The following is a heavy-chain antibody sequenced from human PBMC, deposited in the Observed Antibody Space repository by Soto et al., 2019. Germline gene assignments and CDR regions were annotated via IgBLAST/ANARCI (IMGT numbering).Heavy chain of an antibody. CDR3: ASGKSGDGYNSVDAFDI. CDR1: GFTFSSYG. Sequence: GGSLRLSCAASGFTFSSYGMHWVRQAPGKGLEWVAVISYDGSNKYYADSVKGRFTISRDNSKNTLYLQMNSLRAEDTAVYYCASGKSGDGYNSVDAFDIWGQGTMGTVSS. D-gene: IGHD5-12*01. CDR2: ISYDGSNK. V-gene: IGHV3-30*03. J-gene: IGHJ3*02.